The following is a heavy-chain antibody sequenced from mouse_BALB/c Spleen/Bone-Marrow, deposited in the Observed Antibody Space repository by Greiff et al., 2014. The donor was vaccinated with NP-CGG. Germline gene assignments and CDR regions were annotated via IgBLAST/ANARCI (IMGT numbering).Heavy chain of an antibody. CDR2: IRNKPNGYTT. CDR1: GFTFTDYF. CDR3: ARDYSGYFDF. D-gene: IGHD5-1*01. J-gene: IGHJ2*01. V-gene: IGHV7-3*02. Sequence: EVQLQQSGGGLVQPGGSLRLSCTTSGFTFTDYFMTWVRQPPGKALEWLGFIRNKPNGYTTEYNPSVKGRFTISRDNSQGILYLQMNTLRAEDSAIYYRARDYSGYFDFWGQGTTLTVSS.